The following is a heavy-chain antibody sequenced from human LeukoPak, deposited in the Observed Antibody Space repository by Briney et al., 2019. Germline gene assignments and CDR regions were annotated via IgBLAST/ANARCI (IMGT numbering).Heavy chain of an antibody. D-gene: IGHD3-10*01. CDR3: AMTYGSGSYPD. V-gene: IGHV1-18*01. Sequence: GASVKVSCKASGYTFTSYGISWVRQAPGQGLEWMGWISAYNGHTNYAQKLQGRVTMTTDTSTSTAYMELRSLRSDDAAVYYCAMTYGSGSYPDWGQGTLVTVSS. CDR2: ISAYNGHT. J-gene: IGHJ1*01. CDR1: GYTFTSYG.